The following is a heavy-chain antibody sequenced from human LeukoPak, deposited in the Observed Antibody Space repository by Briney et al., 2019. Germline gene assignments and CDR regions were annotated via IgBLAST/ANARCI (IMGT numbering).Heavy chain of an antibody. D-gene: IGHD6-13*01. CDR3: ARPYSSTYGMDV. V-gene: IGHV3-11*06. Sequence: GGSLRLSCAASGFTFSSYAMSWIRQAPGKGLEWVSYISSSSSYTNYADSVKGRFTISRDNAKNSLYLQMNSLRAEDTAVYYCARPYSSTYGMDVWGKGTTVTVSS. J-gene: IGHJ6*04. CDR2: ISSSSSYT. CDR1: GFTFSSYA.